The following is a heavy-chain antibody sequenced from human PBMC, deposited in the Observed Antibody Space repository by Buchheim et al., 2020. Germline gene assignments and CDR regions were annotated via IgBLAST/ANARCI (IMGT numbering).Heavy chain of an antibody. D-gene: IGHD6-6*01. CDR2: INHSGST. J-gene: IGHJ3*02. Sequence: QVQLQQWGAGLLKPSETLSLTCAVYGGSFSGYYWSWIRQPPGKGLEWIGEINHSGSTNYNPSLKSRVTISVDTSKNQFSLKLSSVTAADTAVYYCARGRGIAARRGAFDIWGQGT. V-gene: IGHV4-34*01. CDR3: ARGRGIAARRGAFDI. CDR1: GGSFSGYY.